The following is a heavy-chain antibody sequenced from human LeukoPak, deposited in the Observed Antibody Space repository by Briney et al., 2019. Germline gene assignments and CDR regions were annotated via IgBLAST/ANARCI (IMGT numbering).Heavy chain of an antibody. D-gene: IGHD6-13*01. Sequence: GGSLRLSCAASGFTFNSYAMHWVRQAPGKGLEWVAVISSDGINKYYADSVKGRFTISRDNSKNTLYLQMNSLRAEDTAVYYCTRVGSSSHFDYWGQGTLVTVSS. CDR3: TRVGSSSHFDY. V-gene: IGHV3-30*04. J-gene: IGHJ4*02. CDR1: GFTFNSYA. CDR2: ISSDGINK.